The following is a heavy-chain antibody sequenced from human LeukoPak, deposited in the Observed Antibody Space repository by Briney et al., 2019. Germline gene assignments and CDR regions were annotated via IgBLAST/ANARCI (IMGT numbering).Heavy chain of an antibody. D-gene: IGHD6-19*01. V-gene: IGHV3-23*01. CDR2: ISGSGGST. Sequence: PGGSLRLSCVASGFTFSSYGMYWVRQAPGKGLEWVSAISGSGGSTYYADSVKGRFTISRDNAKNTLYLQLDSLRAEDTAVYYCARGLAVAGSSWFDPWGQGTLVSVS. CDR1: GFTFSSYG. J-gene: IGHJ5*02. CDR3: ARGLAVAGSSWFDP.